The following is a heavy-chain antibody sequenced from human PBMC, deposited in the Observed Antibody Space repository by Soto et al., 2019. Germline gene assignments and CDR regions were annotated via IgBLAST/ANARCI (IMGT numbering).Heavy chain of an antibody. CDR3: ARYVRGPLYRFNTPYYFDH. CDR1: GYTFTSYG. V-gene: IGHV1-18*01. J-gene: IGHJ4*02. Sequence: VKVSCLASGYTFTSYGISWVRQAPGQGLEWMGWISAYNGNTNYAQKLQGRFTMPTDTSTSTAYMELKSLRSDDTAVYYCARYVRGPLYRFNTPYYFDHWGQGTLVTVSS. D-gene: IGHD1-26*01. CDR2: ISAYNGNT.